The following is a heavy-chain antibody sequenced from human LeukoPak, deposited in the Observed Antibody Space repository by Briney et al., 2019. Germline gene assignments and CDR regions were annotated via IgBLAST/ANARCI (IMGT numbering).Heavy chain of an antibody. CDR2: INPNSGGT. CDR3: ARAMIVVFPIDY. Sequence: ASVKVSCKASGYTFTGYYMHWVRQAPGQGLEWMGWINPNSGGTNYAQKFQGRVTMARDTSISSAYMELSRLRSDDTAVYYCARAMIVVFPIDYWGQGTLVTLT. D-gene: IGHD3-22*01. CDR1: GYTFTGYY. V-gene: IGHV1-2*02. J-gene: IGHJ4*02.